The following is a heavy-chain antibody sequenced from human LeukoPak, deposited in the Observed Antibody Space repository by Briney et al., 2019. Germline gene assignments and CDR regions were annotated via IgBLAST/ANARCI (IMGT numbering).Heavy chain of an antibody. CDR1: GLTFSTYW. D-gene: IGHD3-10*01. V-gene: IGHV3-7*01. Sequence: GGSLRLSCSASGLTFSTYWMTWVRQAPGKGLGWVANIKQDGSEKNYVDSVKGRFTISRDNAKNSLYLQMNSLRAKDTAVYYCAGGIAMVRGGDVWGKGTTVTVSS. J-gene: IGHJ6*04. CDR3: AGGIAMVRGGDV. CDR2: IKQDGSEK.